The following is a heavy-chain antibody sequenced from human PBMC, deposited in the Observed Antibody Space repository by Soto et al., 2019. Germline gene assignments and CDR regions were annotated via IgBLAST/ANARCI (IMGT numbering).Heavy chain of an antibody. CDR2: INPNGGAT. D-gene: IGHD5-12*01. J-gene: IGHJ6*03. CDR3: GRGSGGATATLDYYYFYMDV. CDR1: GDSFNDYY. Sequence: VQLAQSGAEVKKPGASVKVSCKTSGDSFNDYYIHWVRQAPGQGLEGMGWINPNGGATKYAQKFQCRVRVTRDTSIWTVYMVLSSLRADETAVYYCGRGSGGATATLDYYYFYMDVWGKGTTVTVSS. V-gene: IGHV1-2*02.